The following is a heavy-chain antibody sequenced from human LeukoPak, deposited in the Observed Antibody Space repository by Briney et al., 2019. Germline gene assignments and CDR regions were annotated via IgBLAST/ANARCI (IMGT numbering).Heavy chain of an antibody. CDR2: ISGSGGST. J-gene: IGHJ4*02. V-gene: IGHV3-23*01. CDR3: AKDATPYY. CDR1: GFSFDSFA. Sequence: GGSLRLSCAASGFSFDSFATTWVRQAPGKGLEWVSGISGSGGSTNYADSVKGRFTISRDNFKNTVHLQMNSLRAEDTAVYYCAKDATPYYWGQGTLVTVSS. D-gene: IGHD1-26*01.